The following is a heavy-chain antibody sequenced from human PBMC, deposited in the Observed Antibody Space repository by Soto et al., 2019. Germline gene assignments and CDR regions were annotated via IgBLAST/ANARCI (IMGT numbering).Heavy chain of an antibody. CDR3: ARGTIVERPYFYMDV. D-gene: IGHD2-15*01. CDR2: VSGHNGNT. V-gene: IGHV1-18*01. CDR1: GYPFISYG. J-gene: IGHJ6*03. Sequence: ASVKVSCKASGYPFISYGISWVRQATGQGPEWMGWVSGHNGNTYYAQKFQGRVTMTTDTSTNTAYMELRSLRSDDTAVYYCARGTIVERPYFYMDVWGKGPRSPSP.